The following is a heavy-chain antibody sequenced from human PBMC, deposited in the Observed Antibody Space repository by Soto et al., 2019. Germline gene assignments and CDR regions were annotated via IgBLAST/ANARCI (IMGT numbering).Heavy chain of an antibody. Sequence: QVQLVQSGPEVKKPGSSVKVSCKSSGDTFSSHAFGWVRQAPGQGLEWMGGIIPFFGTTNYAQQFQGRVAITADESTTTAYMELNSLRSEDTAVYYCARGVEVMGTTTSVWSFDLWGRGTLVTVSS. CDR2: IIPFFGTT. V-gene: IGHV1-69*01. CDR1: GDTFSSHA. J-gene: IGHJ2*01. D-gene: IGHD1-1*01. CDR3: ARGVEVMGTTTSVWSFDL.